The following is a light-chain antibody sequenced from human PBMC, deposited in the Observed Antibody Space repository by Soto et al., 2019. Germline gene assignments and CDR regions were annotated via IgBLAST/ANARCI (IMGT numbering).Light chain of an antibody. CDR3: QQYNNCGT. V-gene: IGKV3-15*01. Sequence: PATLSVSPWERATLSCRASQSVSSNLAWYQQKPGQAPRLLIYGASTRATGIPARFSGSGSGTEFTLTISSLQSEDFAVYYCQQYNNCGTFGQGTKVDIK. CDR2: GAS. CDR1: QSVSSN. J-gene: IGKJ1*01.